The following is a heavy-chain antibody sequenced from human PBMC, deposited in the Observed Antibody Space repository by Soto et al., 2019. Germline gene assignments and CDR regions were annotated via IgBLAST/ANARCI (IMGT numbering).Heavy chain of an antibody. V-gene: IGHV3-23*01. D-gene: IGHD3-10*01. CDR3: AKDPSYGSGSYYCYYYGMDV. Sequence: EVQVLESGGGLVQPGGSLRLSCADSGFTFSSYAMSWVRQAPGKGLEWVSAISGSGGSTYHADSVRGRFTISRDNSKNTLYLQMNSLRAEDTAVYYCAKDPSYGSGSYYCYYYGMDVWGQGTTVTVSS. J-gene: IGHJ6*02. CDR1: GFTFSSYA. CDR2: ISGSGGST.